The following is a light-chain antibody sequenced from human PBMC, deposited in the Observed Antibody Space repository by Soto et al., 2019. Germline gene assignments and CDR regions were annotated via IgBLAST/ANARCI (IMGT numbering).Light chain of an antibody. J-gene: IGKJ1*01. CDR3: QQRSNWWT. CDR2: GAS. CDR1: QSVGSIY. Sequence: DIVLTQSPGTLSLSPGERATLSCRASQSVGSIYLAWYQQKPGQAPRLLIHGASNRATGIPARFSGSGSGTDFTLTISSLEPEDFAVYYCQQRSNWWTFGQGTKVDIK. V-gene: IGKV3D-20*02.